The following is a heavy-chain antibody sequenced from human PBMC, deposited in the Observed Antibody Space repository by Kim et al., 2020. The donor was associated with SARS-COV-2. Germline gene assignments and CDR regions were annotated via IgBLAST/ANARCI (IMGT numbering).Heavy chain of an antibody. D-gene: IGHD2-15*01. CDR1: GFTFSSYS. CDR3: VRENYWAFDI. Sequence: GGSLRLSCATSGFTFSSYSMNWVRQAPGKGLEWVSHVSGSGTTTKYADSVKGRFTISRDNVKNSLYQQMSGLRAEDTAVYYCVRENYWAFDIWGQGAMVTVSS. V-gene: IGHV3-48*04. CDR2: VSGSGTTT. J-gene: IGHJ3*02.